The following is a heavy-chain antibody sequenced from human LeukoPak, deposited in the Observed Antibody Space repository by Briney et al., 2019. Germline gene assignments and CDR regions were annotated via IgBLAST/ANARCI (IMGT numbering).Heavy chain of an antibody. CDR2: ISSSGSYI. Sequence: GGSLRLSCAASGFTFSSYSMNWVRQAPGKGLEWVSAISSSGSYIYYADSVKGRFTISRDNAKNSLYLQMNSLRAEDTAVYYCAKDATSGIAGLDYWGQGTLVTVSS. V-gene: IGHV3-21*01. CDR1: GFTFSSYS. D-gene: IGHD1-14*01. CDR3: AKDATSGIAGLDY. J-gene: IGHJ4*02.